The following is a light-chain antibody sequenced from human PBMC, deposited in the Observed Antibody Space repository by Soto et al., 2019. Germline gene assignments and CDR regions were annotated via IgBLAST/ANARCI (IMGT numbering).Light chain of an antibody. V-gene: IGKV1-39*01. CDR3: QQSLTMPIT. CDR2: AAS. Sequence: DIQMTQSPSSLSASVGDRVTITCRASQSISSYLNWYQQKQGKAPKLMIFAASSLQSGVPSRFSGSGSRTEFTLTIADLQPDDFGTYYCQQSLTMPITFGHGTRLEIK. CDR1: QSISSY. J-gene: IGKJ5*01.